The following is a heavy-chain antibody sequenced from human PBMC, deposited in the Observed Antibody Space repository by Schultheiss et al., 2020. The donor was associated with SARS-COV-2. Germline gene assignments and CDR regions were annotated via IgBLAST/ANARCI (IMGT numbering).Heavy chain of an antibody. J-gene: IGHJ5*02. CDR2: ISYDGSNK. CDR3: ARGWFDP. V-gene: IGHV3-30*07. CDR1: GFTVSNYY. Sequence: GGSLRLSCAASGFTVSNYYMNWVRQAPGKGLEWVAVISYDGSNKYYADSVKGRFTISRDNSKNTLYLQMNSLRAEDTAVYYCARGWFDPWGQGTLVTVSS.